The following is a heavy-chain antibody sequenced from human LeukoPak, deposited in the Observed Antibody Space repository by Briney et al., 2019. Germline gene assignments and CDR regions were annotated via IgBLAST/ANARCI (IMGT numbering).Heavy chain of an antibody. J-gene: IGHJ3*02. CDR1: GHTFTSYY. V-gene: IGHV1-46*01. D-gene: IGHD1-26*01. CDR2: INPSGDII. Sequence: ASVKVSCKASGHTFTSYYMHWVRQAPGQGLEWMGIINPSGDIISYAQKFQGRVTMTRDTSTSTVYMELSSLRSEDTAVYYCARGFSGSYGGDAFDIWGQGTMVTVSS. CDR3: ARGFSGSYGGDAFDI.